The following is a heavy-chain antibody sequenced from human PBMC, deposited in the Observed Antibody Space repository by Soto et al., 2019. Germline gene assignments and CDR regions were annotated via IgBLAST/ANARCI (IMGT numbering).Heavy chain of an antibody. J-gene: IGHJ6*02. CDR3: ARDLLVDTVMVGYYYGMDV. V-gene: IGHV1-69*13. D-gene: IGHD5-18*01. Sequence: ASVKVSCKASGGTFSSYAIRWVRQAPGQGLELMGGIIPIFGSANYAQKFRGRVTITADESTSTAYMGLSSLRSEDTAVYYCARDLLVDTVMVGYYYGMDVWGQGTTVTVSS. CDR2: IIPIFGSA. CDR1: GGTFSSYA.